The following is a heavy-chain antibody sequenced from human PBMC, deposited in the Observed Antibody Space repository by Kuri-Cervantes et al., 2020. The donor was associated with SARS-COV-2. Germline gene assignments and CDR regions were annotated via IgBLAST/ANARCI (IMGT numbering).Heavy chain of an antibody. D-gene: IGHD1-1*01. J-gene: IGHJ3*02. V-gene: IGHV3-7*05. CDR2: IKQDGSEK. Sequence: LSLTCAASGFTFSSYCMSCVRQAPGKGLEWVANIKQDGSEKYYVDSVKGRFTISRDNAKNSLYLQMNSLRAEDTAVYYCARGLGTADAFDIWGQGTMVTVSS. CDR3: ARGLGTADAFDI. CDR1: GFTFSSYC.